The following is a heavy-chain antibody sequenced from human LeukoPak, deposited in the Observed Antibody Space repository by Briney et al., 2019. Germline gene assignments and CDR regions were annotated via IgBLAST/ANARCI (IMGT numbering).Heavy chain of an antibody. J-gene: IGHJ4*02. CDR2: ISRDGSNT. CDR3: ARAADSSGYYDY. V-gene: IGHV3-30*03. Sequence: GSLRLSCTGSGFIFDKYAMHWVRQAPGKGLEWTAVISRDGSNTFTADSVRGRFTISRDNSKNTLYLQMNSLGTDDTAEYYCARAADSSGYYDYWGQGTLVTVSS. CDR1: GFIFDKYA. D-gene: IGHD3-22*01.